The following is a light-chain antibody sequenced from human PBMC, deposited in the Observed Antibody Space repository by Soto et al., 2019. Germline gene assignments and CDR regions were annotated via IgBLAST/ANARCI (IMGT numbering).Light chain of an antibody. Sequence: ETVMTQSPATLSVSPEEGATLSCRASQSVSINLAWYQQKPGQAPRLLIYGASTRATGIPARFSGSGSGTEFTLTISSLQSEDFAVYYCQQYHNWPPITFGQGTRLEIK. V-gene: IGKV3-15*01. J-gene: IGKJ5*01. CDR1: QSVSIN. CDR2: GAS. CDR3: QQYHNWPPIT.